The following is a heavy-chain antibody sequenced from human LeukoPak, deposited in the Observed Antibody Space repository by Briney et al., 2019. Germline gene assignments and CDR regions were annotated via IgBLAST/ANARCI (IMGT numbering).Heavy chain of an antibody. V-gene: IGHV4-34*01. CDR1: GGSFSGYY. Sequence: SETLSLTCAVYGGSFSGYYWSWIRQPPGKGLEWIGEINHSGSTNYNPSLKSRVTISVDTSKNQFSLKLSSVTAADTALYYCARGNLWGLDYWGEGTLVTVSS. CDR2: INHSGST. J-gene: IGHJ4*02. CDR3: ARGNLWGLDY. D-gene: IGHD3-16*01.